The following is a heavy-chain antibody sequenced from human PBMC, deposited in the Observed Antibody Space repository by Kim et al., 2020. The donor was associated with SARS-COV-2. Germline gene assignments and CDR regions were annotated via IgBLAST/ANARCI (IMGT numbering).Heavy chain of an antibody. D-gene: IGHD2-15*01. V-gene: IGHV4-39*01. CDR1: GGSISSSSYY. CDR3: AVVVVAATPFGFDY. Sequence: SETLSLTCTVSGGSISSSSYYWGWIRQPPGKGLEWIGSIYYSGSTYYNPSLKSRVTISVDTSKNQFSLKLSSVTAADTAVYYCAVVVVAATPFGFDYWGQGTLVTVSS. CDR2: IYYSGST. J-gene: IGHJ4*02.